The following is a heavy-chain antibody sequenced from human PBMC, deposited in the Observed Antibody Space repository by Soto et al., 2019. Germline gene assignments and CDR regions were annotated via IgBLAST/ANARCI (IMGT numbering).Heavy chain of an antibody. Sequence: PSETMPLTCAVAGYSITSISFLVWVRQPPGKGLEWIGSIHLGGTTYYDPSLKSRVTISSDTSRNEFSLRLTSVTAADTAVYYCARPRPNFGAVDSWGQGALVTVSS. CDR2: IHLGGTT. D-gene: IGHD3-10*01. V-gene: IGHV4-38-2*01. CDR1: GYSITSISF. CDR3: ARPRPNFGAVDS. J-gene: IGHJ4*02.